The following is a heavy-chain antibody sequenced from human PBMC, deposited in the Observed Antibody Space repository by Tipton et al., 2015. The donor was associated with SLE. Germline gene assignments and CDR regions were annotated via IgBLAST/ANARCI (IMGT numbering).Heavy chain of an antibody. CDR3: ARGYNWNYEGSYYFDY. CDR2: IYYSGST. D-gene: IGHD1-7*01. CDR1: GGSISSYY. V-gene: IGHV4-59*07. Sequence: TLSLTCTVSGGSISSYYWSWIRQPPGKGLEWIGYIYYSGSTNYNPSLKSRVTISVDTSKNQFSLKLSSVTAADAAVYYCARGYNWNYEGSYYFDYWGQGTLVTVSP. J-gene: IGHJ4*02.